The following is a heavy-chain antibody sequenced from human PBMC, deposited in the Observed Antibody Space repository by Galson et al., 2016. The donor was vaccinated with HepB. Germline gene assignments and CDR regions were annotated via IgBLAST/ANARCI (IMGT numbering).Heavy chain of an antibody. D-gene: IGHD3-22*01. CDR2: ISGSGATT. V-gene: IGHV3-23*01. J-gene: IGHJ4*02. Sequence: SLRLSCAASGFTFRTYTMSWVRQAPGKGLEWVSSISGSGATTYYAGSVKGRFTISRDNSKNTLFLQINSLRADDTAVYFCAKGSGYYDSRSLNYWGQGTPVTVSS. CDR3: AKGSGYYDSRSLNY. CDR1: GFTFRTYT.